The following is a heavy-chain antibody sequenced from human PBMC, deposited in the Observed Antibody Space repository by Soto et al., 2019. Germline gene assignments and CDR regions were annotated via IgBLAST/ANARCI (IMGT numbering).Heavy chain of an antibody. CDR2: ISAYNGKT. J-gene: IGHJ6*02. CDR3: AREGYYGSGSYNPRDMDV. D-gene: IGHD3-10*01. CDR1: GYTFTNYG. V-gene: IGHV1-18*01. Sequence: QAQLVQSGAEVKKPGASVMVSCKASGYTFTNYGISWVRQAPGQGFEWMGWISAYNGKTNYTQKLQGRVTMTTDTSTSTAYMELRSLRSDDTAVYYCAREGYYGSGSYNPRDMDVWGQGTTVTVSS.